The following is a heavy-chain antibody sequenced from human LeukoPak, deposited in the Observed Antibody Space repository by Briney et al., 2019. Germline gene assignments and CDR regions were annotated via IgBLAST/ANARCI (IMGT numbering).Heavy chain of an antibody. CDR1: GGSLSSGY. Sequence: SETLSLTCTVSGGSLSSGYWGWMRQSPGRGLEWIGYIHRSGTTKYNTSLKSRVTISVDTSKNQFSLRLSSVTAADTAVYYCTIGGGWLTDYWGQGSLVTVSS. D-gene: IGHD6-19*01. CDR2: IHRSGTT. CDR3: TIGGGWLTDY. J-gene: IGHJ4*02. V-gene: IGHV4-59*01.